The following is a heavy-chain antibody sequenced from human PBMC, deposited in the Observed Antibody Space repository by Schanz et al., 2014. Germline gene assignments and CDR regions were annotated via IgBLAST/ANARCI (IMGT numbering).Heavy chain of an antibody. CDR2: ISGDHRNT. V-gene: IGHV3-23*04. CDR1: GFTFSTHA. Sequence: EVQLVESGGGLVKPGGSLRLSCAASGFTFSTHAMSWVRQAPGKGLEWVSSISGDHRNTFYADSVKGRFTMSRDNAKNSVFLQMNSLRAEDTAVYYCVRDSFFAFDYWGQGTLVTVSS. J-gene: IGHJ4*02. D-gene: IGHD3-3*01. CDR3: VRDSFFAFDY.